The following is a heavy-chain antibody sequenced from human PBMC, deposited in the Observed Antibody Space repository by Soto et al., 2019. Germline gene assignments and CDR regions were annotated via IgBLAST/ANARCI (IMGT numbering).Heavy chain of an antibody. CDR3: ARDSILDY. Sequence: PGGSLRLSCAAPGFTFSSYAMNWVRQAPGRGLECVSYISSSGSTIYYADSVKGRFTISRDNAKNSLYLQMNSLRVEDTAVYFCARDSILDYWGQGTPVTVSS. J-gene: IGHJ4*02. V-gene: IGHV3-48*03. CDR2: ISSSGSTI. CDR1: GFTFSSYA.